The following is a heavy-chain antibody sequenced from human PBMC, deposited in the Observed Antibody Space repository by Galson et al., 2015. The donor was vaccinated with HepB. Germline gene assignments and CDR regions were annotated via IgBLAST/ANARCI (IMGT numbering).Heavy chain of an antibody. D-gene: IGHD2-15*01. Sequence: SLRLSCAASGFTFSSYWMHWVRQAPGKGLVWVSRINSDGSSTSYADSVKGRFTISRDNAKNTLYLQMNSLRAEDTAVYYCARDPGPIYCSGGSCKAFDIWGQGTMVTVSS. V-gene: IGHV3-74*01. CDR1: GFTFSSYW. CDR2: INSDGSST. J-gene: IGHJ3*02. CDR3: ARDPGPIYCSGGSCKAFDI.